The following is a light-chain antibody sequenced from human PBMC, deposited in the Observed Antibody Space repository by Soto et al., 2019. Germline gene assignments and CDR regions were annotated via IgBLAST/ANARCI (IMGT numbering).Light chain of an antibody. CDR1: RIFLHRSKRKNY. V-gene: IGKV4-1*01. J-gene: IGKJ4*01. Sequence: DIVITQSPDSLAVSLVESTTINCMSSRIFLHRSKRKNYLAWYQQKAGQPPKLLISWASTRESGVPDRFSGSGSGTYFTLTISSLQPEDLATYYCQQSYTTPLTFGGGTKVDIK. CDR3: QQSYTTPLT. CDR2: WAS.